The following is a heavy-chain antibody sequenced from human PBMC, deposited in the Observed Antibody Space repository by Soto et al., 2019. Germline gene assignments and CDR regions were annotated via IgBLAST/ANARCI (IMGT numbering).Heavy chain of an antibody. D-gene: IGHD7-27*01. CDR1: VCSIRSSNYY. CDR2: IFYSGIT. J-gene: IGHJ3*02. CDR3: ARPPTANLDAFDI. Sequence: PSETLSLTFTVSVCSIRSSNYYWGWIRQPPGKGLEWIGSIFYSGITFHNPSLKSRVTISVDTSKNQFSLNLSSVTAADTAVYYCARPPTANLDAFDIWGLGTMVNVSS. V-gene: IGHV4-39*01.